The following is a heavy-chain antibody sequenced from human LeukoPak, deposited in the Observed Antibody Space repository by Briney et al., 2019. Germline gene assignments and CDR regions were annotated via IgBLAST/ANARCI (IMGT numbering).Heavy chain of an antibody. Sequence: SETLSLTCTVSGGSISSSSYYWGWIRRPPGKGLEWIGSIYYSGSTYYNPSLQSRVTISVDTSKNHFSLKLTSVTAADTAVYYCARHVPNSSGWYYYGMDVWGQGTTVTVSS. J-gene: IGHJ6*02. CDR1: GGSISSSSYY. CDR3: ARHVPNSSGWYYYGMDV. D-gene: IGHD6-19*01. CDR2: IYYSGST. V-gene: IGHV4-39*01.